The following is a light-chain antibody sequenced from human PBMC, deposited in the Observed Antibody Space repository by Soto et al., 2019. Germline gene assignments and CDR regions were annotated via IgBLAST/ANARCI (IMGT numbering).Light chain of an antibody. CDR3: LLYSGNALHWV. J-gene: IGLJ3*02. V-gene: IGLV2-14*01. CDR2: EVN. CDR1: SSDIGAYDY. Sequence: QSALTQPASLSGSPGQSITISCTGTSSDIGAYDYVSWFQQHPGKAPKLMISEVNNRPSGVSNRFSGSKSGNTAYLTISGLQVEDEAEYYCLLYSGNALHWVFGGGTKLTVL.